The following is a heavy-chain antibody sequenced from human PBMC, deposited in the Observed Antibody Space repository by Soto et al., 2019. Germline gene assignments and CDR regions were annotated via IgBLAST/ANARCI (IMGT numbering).Heavy chain of an antibody. Sequence: PSETLSLTCTVSGGSISSGGYYWSWIRQHPGKGLEWIGYIYYSGSTSYNPSLKSRVTISVDTSKNQFSLKLSSVTAADTAVYYCARHGYYYFYMDVWGKGTTVTVSS. CDR2: IYYSGST. J-gene: IGHJ6*03. CDR3: ARHGYYYFYMDV. V-gene: IGHV4-61*08. CDR1: GGSISSGGYY.